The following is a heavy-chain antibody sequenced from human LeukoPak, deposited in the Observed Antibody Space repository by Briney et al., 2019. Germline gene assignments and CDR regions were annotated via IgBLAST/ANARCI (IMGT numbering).Heavy chain of an antibody. Sequence: GGSLRLSCAASGFTFSSYSIHWVRQAPGKGLEWVAVISYDGSNKYYADSVKGRFTISRDNSKNTLYLEMNSLRTEDTAVYYCARDYIAAAGQGYYYYYMDVWGKGTTVTVSS. CDR3: ARDYIAAAGQGYYYYYMDV. CDR1: GFTFSSYS. CDR2: ISYDGSNK. J-gene: IGHJ6*03. D-gene: IGHD6-13*01. V-gene: IGHV3-30*03.